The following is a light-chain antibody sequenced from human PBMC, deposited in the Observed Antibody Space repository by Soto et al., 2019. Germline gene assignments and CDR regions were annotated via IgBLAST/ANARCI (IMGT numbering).Light chain of an antibody. CDR2: GAS. V-gene: IGKV3-15*01. CDR3: QQSNNWPWP. CDR1: QSISDT. Sequence: EIVMTQSPATLSVSPGGSATLSCRASQSISDTLAWYQQKPGQAPRLLIYGASRRATGFPARFSGSGSGTDFTLTISSLQSEDWAVDECQQSNNWPWPLGPGTKVDIK. J-gene: IGKJ1*01.